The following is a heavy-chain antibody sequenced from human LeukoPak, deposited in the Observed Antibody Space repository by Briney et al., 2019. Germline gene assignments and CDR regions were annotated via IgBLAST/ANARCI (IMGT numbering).Heavy chain of an antibody. D-gene: IGHD1-1*01. V-gene: IGHV3-48*04. J-gene: IGHJ5*02. CDR1: GFTFSSYS. Sequence: PGGSLRLPCAASGFTFSSYSMNWVRQAPGKGLEWVSHISSSSSTIYYADSVKGRFTISRDNAKNSLYLQMNSLRVEDTAVYYCARHNLNWFDPWGQGTLVTVSS. CDR2: ISSSSSTI. CDR3: ARHNLNWFDP.